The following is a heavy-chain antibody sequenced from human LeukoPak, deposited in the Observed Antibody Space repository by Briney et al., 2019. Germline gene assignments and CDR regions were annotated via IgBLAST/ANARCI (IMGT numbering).Heavy chain of an antibody. D-gene: IGHD2/OR15-2a*01. CDR2: IYHSGST. Sequence: SETLSLTCTVSGYSISSGYYWGWIRQPPGKGLEWIGSIYHSGSTYYNPSLKSRVTISVDTSKNQFSLKLSSVTAADTAVYYCATYSTKNAREFESWGQGTLVTVSS. J-gene: IGHJ5*01. CDR1: GYSISSGYY. V-gene: IGHV4-38-2*02. CDR3: ATYSTKNAREFES.